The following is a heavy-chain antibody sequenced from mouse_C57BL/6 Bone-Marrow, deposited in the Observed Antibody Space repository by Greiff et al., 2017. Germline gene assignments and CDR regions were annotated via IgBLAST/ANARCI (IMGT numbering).Heavy chain of an antibody. CDR1: GFNIKDDY. V-gene: IGHV14-4*01. Sequence: EVQLQQSGAELVRPGASVKLSCTASGFNIKDDYMHWVKQRPEQGLEWIGWIDPENGDTEYASKFQGKATITADTSSNTAYLQLSSLTSEDTAVYYWTDYYGSSPFDAMAYWGQGTSVTVSS. CDR2: IDPENGDT. J-gene: IGHJ4*01. D-gene: IGHD1-1*01. CDR3: TDYYGSSPFDAMAY.